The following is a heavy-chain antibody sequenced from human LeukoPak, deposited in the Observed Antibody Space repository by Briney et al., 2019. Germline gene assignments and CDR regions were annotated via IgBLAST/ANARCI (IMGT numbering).Heavy chain of an antibody. Sequence: PGGSLRLSCAASGLTFSGYWMHWVRQAPGKGLEWVSSISSSNTYIYYGDSVNGRFTISRDNAKNALYLQMKSLRPEDTAVYYCARGAAFDSWGQGTLVTVSS. CDR1: GLTFSGYW. CDR2: ISSSNTYI. CDR3: ARGAAFDS. V-gene: IGHV3-21*01. J-gene: IGHJ4*02.